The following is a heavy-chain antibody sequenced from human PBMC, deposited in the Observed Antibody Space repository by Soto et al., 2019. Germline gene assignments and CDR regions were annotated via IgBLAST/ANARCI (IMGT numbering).Heavy chain of an antibody. CDR3: ARLVRRTTHYYYGMDG. D-gene: IGHD4-17*01. Sequence: GESLKISCKGSGYSFTSYWIGWVRQMPGKGLEWMGIIYPGDSDTRYSPSFQGQVTISADKSISTAYLQWSSLKASDTAMYYCARLVRRTTHYYYGMDGWGQGTTVTVSS. CDR2: IYPGDSDT. CDR1: GYSFTSYW. V-gene: IGHV5-51*01. J-gene: IGHJ6*02.